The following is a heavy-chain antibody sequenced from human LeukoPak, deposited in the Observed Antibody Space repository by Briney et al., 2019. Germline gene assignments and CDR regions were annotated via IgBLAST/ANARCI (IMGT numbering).Heavy chain of an antibody. CDR1: GGSISSYY. Sequence: PSETLSLTCTVSGGSISSYYWSWIRQPPGKGLEWIGYIFYSGSTNYNPSLKSRVTISLDTSKNQFPLRLSSVTAADTAVYYCARSEYSYGADAFDIWGQGTMVTVSS. CDR2: IFYSGST. D-gene: IGHD5-18*01. CDR3: ARSEYSYGADAFDI. J-gene: IGHJ3*02. V-gene: IGHV4-59*01.